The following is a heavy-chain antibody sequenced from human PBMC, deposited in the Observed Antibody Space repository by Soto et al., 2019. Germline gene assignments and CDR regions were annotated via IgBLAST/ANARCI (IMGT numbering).Heavy chain of an antibody. D-gene: IGHD3-9*01. CDR3: AKATYFDWLLFVNFDY. CDR1: GFTFSSYA. CDR2: ISGSGGST. V-gene: IGHV3-23*01. J-gene: IGHJ4*02. Sequence: GGSLRLSCAASGFTFSSYAMSWVRQAPGKGLEWVSAISGSGGSTYYADSVKGRFTISRDNSKNTLYLQMNSLRAEDTAVYYCAKATYFDWLLFVNFDYWGQGTLVTVSS.